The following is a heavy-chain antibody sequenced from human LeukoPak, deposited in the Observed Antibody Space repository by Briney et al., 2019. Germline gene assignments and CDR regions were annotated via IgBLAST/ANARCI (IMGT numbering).Heavy chain of an antibody. J-gene: IGHJ4*02. Sequence: GGSLRLSCAASGFTFNTYAMSWVRQAPGKGLEWVSAISGSGGTTYYADSVKGRFTISRDNSKNTLYLQMNSLRAEDTAVYYCAKETVNHYYFDYWGQGTLVTVSS. D-gene: IGHD4-17*01. V-gene: IGHV3-23*01. CDR1: GFTFNTYA. CDR3: AKETVNHYYFDY. CDR2: ISGSGGTT.